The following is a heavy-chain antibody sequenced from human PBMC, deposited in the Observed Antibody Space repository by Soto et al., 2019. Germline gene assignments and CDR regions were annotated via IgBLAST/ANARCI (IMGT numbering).Heavy chain of an antibody. J-gene: IGHJ6*02. CDR1: GGSISSSSYY. D-gene: IGHD3-9*01. CDR3: ARGYDLLPGYPRGDYYGIDV. V-gene: IGHV4-39*01. CDR2: IYYSGST. Sequence: SETLSLSCTVSGGSISSSSYYWGWIRQPPGKGLEWIGSIYYSGSTYYNPSLKSRVTISVDTSKNQFSLKLSSVPAADTALYYFARGYDLLPGYPRGDYYGIDVWCQWTTVTVSS.